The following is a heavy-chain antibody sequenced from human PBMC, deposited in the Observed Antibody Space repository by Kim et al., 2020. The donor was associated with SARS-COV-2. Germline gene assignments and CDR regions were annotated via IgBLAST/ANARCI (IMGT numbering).Heavy chain of an antibody. CDR2: ISYDGSNK. V-gene: IGHV3-30*18. CDR3: AKAGRVWLVPFDY. CDR1: GFTFSSYG. Sequence: LSLTCAASGFTFSSYGMHWVRQAPGKGLEWVAVISYDGSNKYYADSVKGRFTISRDNSKNTLYLQMNSLRAEDTAVYYCAKAGRVWLVPFDYWGQGTLVTVSS. J-gene: IGHJ4*02. D-gene: IGHD6-19*01.